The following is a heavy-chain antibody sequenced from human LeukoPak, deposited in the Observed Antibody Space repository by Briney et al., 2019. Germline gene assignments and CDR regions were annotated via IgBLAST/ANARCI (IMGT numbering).Heavy chain of an antibody. Sequence: PSETLSLTCAVYGGSFSGYYWSWIRQPPGKGLEWIGEINHSGSTNYNPSLKSRVTISVDTSKNQFSLELSSVTAADTAVYYCARGDYDFWSGPSIGAFDIWGQGTMVTVSS. D-gene: IGHD3-3*01. CDR2: INHSGST. CDR1: GGSFSGYY. V-gene: IGHV4-34*01. CDR3: ARGDYDFWSGPSIGAFDI. J-gene: IGHJ3*02.